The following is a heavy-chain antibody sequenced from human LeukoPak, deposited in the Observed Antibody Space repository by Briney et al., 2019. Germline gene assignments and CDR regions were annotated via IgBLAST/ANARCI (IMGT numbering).Heavy chain of an antibody. Sequence: GGSLRLSCAASGFTFSSYEMTWVRQAPGKGLEWVSYISSSGLTIYYAASVRGRFTISRDNAINSLYLQMNSLRAEDTALYCCARERVTTGGDAFDIWGQGTMVTVSS. CDR3: ARERVTTGGDAFDI. J-gene: IGHJ3*02. V-gene: IGHV3-48*03. CDR2: ISSSGLTI. CDR1: GFTFSSYE. D-gene: IGHD4-17*01.